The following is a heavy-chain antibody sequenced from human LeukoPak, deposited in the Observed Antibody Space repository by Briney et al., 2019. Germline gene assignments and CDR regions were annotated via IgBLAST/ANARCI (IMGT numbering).Heavy chain of an antibody. CDR3: ARDNSVGDNAWWFDP. CDR2: MNPNSGNT. V-gene: IGHV1-8*02. J-gene: IGHJ5*02. Sequence: ASVKVSCKASGYTFTSYGINWVRQATGQGLEWMGWMNPNSGNTGYAQKFQGRVTMTRDMSTSTDYMELSSLRSEDTAIYYCARDNSVGDNAWWFDPWGQGTLVTVSS. CDR1: GYTFTSYG. D-gene: IGHD1-26*01.